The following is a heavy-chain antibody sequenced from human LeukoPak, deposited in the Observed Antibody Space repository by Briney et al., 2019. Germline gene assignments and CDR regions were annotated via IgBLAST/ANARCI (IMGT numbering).Heavy chain of an antibody. V-gene: IGHV1-2*02. CDR3: ARVGAGYSSGWFDY. CDR2: INPNSGGT. D-gene: IGHD6-19*01. CDR1: GYTFTGYY. J-gene: IGHJ4*02. Sequence: ASVKVSCKASGYTFTGYYMRWVRQAPGQGLEWMGWINPNSGGTNYAQKFQGRVTMTRDTSISTAYMELSRLRSDDTAVYYCARVGAGYSSGWFDYWGQGTLVTVSS.